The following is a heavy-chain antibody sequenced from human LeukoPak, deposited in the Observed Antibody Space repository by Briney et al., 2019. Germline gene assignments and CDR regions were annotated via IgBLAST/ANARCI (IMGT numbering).Heavy chain of an antibody. J-gene: IGHJ4*02. CDR2: ISCDGTSK. CDR1: GFTFSSYA. D-gene: IGHD6-13*01. V-gene: IGHV3-30-3*01. CDR3: ARAYTEGSSWYDY. Sequence: GGSLRLSCAASGFTFSSYAMHWVRQAPGKGLEWVAVISCDGTSKYYADSVKGRFTISRDNSKNTLYLQMNSLRAEDTALYSCARAYTEGSSWYDYWGQGTLVTVSS.